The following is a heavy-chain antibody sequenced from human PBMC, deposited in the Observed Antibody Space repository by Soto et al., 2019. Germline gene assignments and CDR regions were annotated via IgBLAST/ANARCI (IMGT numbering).Heavy chain of an antibody. D-gene: IGHD6-6*01. CDR3: ARSKYSISSFDY. Sequence: SGPTLVNPTQTLTLTCTFSGFSLSTDDVGVGWIRQPPGKSLDWLAVIYWDDDKRYSPSLKSRLTITKDTSKNQVLLTMTNMDPVDTATYFCARSKYSISSFDYWGQGALVTVSS. CDR2: IYWDDDK. J-gene: IGHJ4*02. V-gene: IGHV2-5*02. CDR1: GFSLSTDDVG.